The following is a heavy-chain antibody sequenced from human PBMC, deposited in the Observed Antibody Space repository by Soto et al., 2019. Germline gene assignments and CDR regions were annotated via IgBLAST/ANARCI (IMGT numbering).Heavy chain of an antibody. Sequence: QVQLVQSGAEVRKPGSSVRVACKASGDKFSTYAINWVRQVPGQGLEWLGGIITFFGAATYAQKFQGRVTITADESATTAYMELSSLRSEDTAVYYCARGGKERFRGSGMDVWGQGTTVTVSS. J-gene: IGHJ6*02. CDR2: IITFFGAA. V-gene: IGHV1-69*01. CDR1: GDKFSTYA. D-gene: IGHD1-1*01. CDR3: ARGGKERFRGSGMDV.